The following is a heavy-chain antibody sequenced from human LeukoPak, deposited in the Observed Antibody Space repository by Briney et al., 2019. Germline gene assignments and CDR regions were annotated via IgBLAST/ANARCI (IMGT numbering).Heavy chain of an antibody. J-gene: IGHJ4*02. CDR3: ATTYYYDSSGYTKNDY. Sequence: GGSLRLSCAASGFIVSSNYMSWVRQAPGKGLEWVSVIYSGGSTYYADSVKGRFTISRDNSKNTLYLQMNSLRAEDTAVYYCATTYYYDSSGYTKNDYWGQGTLVTVSS. CDR1: GFIVSSNY. CDR2: IYSGGST. D-gene: IGHD3-22*01. V-gene: IGHV3-66*01.